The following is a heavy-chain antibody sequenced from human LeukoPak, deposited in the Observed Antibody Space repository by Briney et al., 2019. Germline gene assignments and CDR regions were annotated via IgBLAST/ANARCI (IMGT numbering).Heavy chain of an antibody. CDR3: ARAASYYYDSSGYYSPTDY. Sequence: KTSETLSLTCAVYGGSFSGYYWSWIRQPPXXXLEWIGEINHSGSTNYNPSLKSRVTISVDTSKDQFSLKLSSVTAADTAVYYCARAASYYYDSSGYYSPTDYWGQGTLVTVSS. J-gene: IGHJ4*02. D-gene: IGHD3-22*01. V-gene: IGHV4-34*01. CDR1: GGSFSGYY. CDR2: INHSGST.